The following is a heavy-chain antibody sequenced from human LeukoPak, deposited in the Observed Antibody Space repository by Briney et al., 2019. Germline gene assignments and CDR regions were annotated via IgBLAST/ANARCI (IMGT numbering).Heavy chain of an antibody. Sequence: ASVKVSCKASGYTFTSYDINWVRQATGQGLEWMGWINPNSGGTNYAQKFQGRVTMTRDTSISTAYMELSRLRSDDTAVYYCARDGLYCGGDCYWSSGDAFDIWGQGTMVTVSS. J-gene: IGHJ3*02. V-gene: IGHV1-2*02. CDR2: INPNSGGT. CDR1: GYTFTSYD. CDR3: ARDGLYCGGDCYWSSGDAFDI. D-gene: IGHD2-21*02.